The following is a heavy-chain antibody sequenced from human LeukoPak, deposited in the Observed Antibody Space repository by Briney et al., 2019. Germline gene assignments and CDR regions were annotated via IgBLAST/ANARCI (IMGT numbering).Heavy chain of an antibody. CDR2: IYYSGST. J-gene: IGHJ5*02. CDR1: GGSISSSSYY. CDR3: ARVLVVEPAANNWFDP. D-gene: IGHD2-2*01. Sequence: SETLSLTCTVSGGSISSSSYYWGWTRQPPGKGLEWIGSIYYSGSTYYNPSLKSRVTISVDTSKNQFSLKLSSVTAAATAVYYSARVLVVEPAANNWFDPWGRGPLVTVPP. V-gene: IGHV4-39*07.